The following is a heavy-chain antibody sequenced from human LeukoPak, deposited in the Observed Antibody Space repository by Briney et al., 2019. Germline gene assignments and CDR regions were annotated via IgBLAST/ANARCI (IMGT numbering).Heavy chain of an antibody. CDR2: IRGSGGST. J-gene: IGHJ4*02. CDR1: GFTFSSYA. CDR3: AKSTPFSPTMEDFDY. V-gene: IGHV3-23*01. Sequence: PGGSLRLSCAASGFTFSSYAMSWVRQAPGKGLEWVSAIRGSGGSTYYADSVKGRFTISRDNSKNTLYLQMNSLRAEDTAVYYCAKSTPFSPTMEDFDYWGQGTLVTVSS. D-gene: IGHD5/OR15-5a*01.